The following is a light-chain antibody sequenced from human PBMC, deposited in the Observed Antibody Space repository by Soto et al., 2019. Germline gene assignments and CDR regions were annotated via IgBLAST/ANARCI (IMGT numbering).Light chain of an antibody. V-gene: IGLV1-40*01. J-gene: IGLJ3*02. CDR1: SSNIGAGYH. CDR2: GNS. CDR3: QSYDMSLSGWV. Sequence: QAVVTQPPSVSGAPGQRVTISCTGSSSNIGAGYHVHWYQQVPGTAPKLLIYGNSNRPSGVPDRFSGSKSRTSASLAITGLQAEDEADYYCQSYDMSLSGWVFGGGTKLTVL.